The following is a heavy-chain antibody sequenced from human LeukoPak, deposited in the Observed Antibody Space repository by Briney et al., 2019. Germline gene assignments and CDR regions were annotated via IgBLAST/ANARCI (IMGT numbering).Heavy chain of an antibody. CDR2: INHSGST. CDR1: GGSFSGYY. D-gene: IGHD3-3*01. Sequence: PSETLSLTCAVYGGSFSGYYWSWIRQPPGKGLEWIGEINHSGSTNYNPSLKSRVTISVDTSKNQFSLKLSSVTAADTAVYYCARALTYYDFWSGYYNRGYFDYWGQGTLVTVSS. CDR3: ARALTYYDFWSGYYNRGYFDY. V-gene: IGHV4-34*01. J-gene: IGHJ4*02.